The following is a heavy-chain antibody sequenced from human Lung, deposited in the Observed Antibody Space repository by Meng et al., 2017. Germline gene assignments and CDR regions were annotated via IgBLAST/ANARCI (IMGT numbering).Heavy chain of an antibody. V-gene: IGHV4-38-2*01. J-gene: IGHJ4*02. CDR2: IYHSGST. D-gene: IGHD4-17*01. CDR1: GYSISSNYY. Sequence: LRLSCAVSGYSISSNYYWGWIRQPPGKGLEWIGSIYHSGSTYYNPSLKSRLTISIDTSKNQFSLMLTSVTAADTAVYYCARSDGNYVLDYWGQETLVTVSS. CDR3: ARSDGNYVLDY.